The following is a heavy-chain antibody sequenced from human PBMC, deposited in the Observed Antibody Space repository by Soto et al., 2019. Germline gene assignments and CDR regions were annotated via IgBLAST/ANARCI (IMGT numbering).Heavy chain of an antibody. V-gene: IGHV1-8*01. J-gene: IGHJ5*02. D-gene: IGHD6-25*01. CDR2: MNPNSGNT. Sequence: QVQLVQSGAEVKKPGASVKVSCKASGYTFTSYDINWVRQATGQGLEWMGWMNPNSGNTGYAQKFQGRVTMTRNTSISTAYMELSSLRSEETAVYYCARGRRSAPHSWFDPWGQGTLVTVSS. CDR1: GYTFTSYD. CDR3: ARGRRSAPHSWFDP.